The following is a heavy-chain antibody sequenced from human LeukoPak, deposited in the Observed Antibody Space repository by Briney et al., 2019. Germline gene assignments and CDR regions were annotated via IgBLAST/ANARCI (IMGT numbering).Heavy chain of an antibody. CDR1: GFTFGDYA. Sequence: GGSLRLSCTASGFTFGDYAMSWVRQAPGKGLEWVTFIRNKAYGGTAEYAASVKGRFTISRDDSKSIAYLQMNSLKTEDTAVYYCTREVGGIAAVWGQGTLVTGSS. CDR3: TREVGGIAAV. V-gene: IGHV3-49*04. J-gene: IGHJ4*02. CDR2: IRNKAYGGTA. D-gene: IGHD6-13*01.